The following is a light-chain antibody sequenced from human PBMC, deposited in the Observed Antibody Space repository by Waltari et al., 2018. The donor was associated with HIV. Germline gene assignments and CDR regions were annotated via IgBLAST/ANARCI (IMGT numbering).Light chain of an antibody. CDR2: GAY. V-gene: IGKV1-39*01. CDR1: QNINTF. CDR3: LQGYSSPLT. Sequence: IQMTQSPSSLSASVGDRVTITCRTSQNINTFLNWYQMKPGKVPRLLIYGAYNLESVVPSRFSATGSGTDFSLTISSLQPEDFATYYCLQGYSSPLTFGPGTKVDIK. J-gene: IGKJ3*01.